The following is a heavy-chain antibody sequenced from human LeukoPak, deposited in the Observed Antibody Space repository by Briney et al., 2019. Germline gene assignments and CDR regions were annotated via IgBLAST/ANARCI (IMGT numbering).Heavy chain of an antibody. CDR3: ASSPGGYYDSSGYYRQFGWFDP. J-gene: IGHJ5*02. Sequence: GSSVKVSCKASGGTFSSYAISWVRQASGQGLEWMGIINPSGGSTSYAQKFQGRVTMTRDTSTSTVYMELSSLRSEDTAVYYCASSPGGYYDSSGYYRQFGWFDPWGQGTLVTVSS. D-gene: IGHD3-22*01. CDR1: GGTFSSYA. CDR2: INPSGGST. V-gene: IGHV1-46*01.